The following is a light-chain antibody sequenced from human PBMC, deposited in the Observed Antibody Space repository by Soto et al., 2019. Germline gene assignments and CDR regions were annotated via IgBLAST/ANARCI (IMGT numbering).Light chain of an antibody. J-gene: IGKJ3*01. CDR1: QSVSSSY. Sequence: EMVLTQSPGTLSLSPGEIATLSCRASQSVSSSYLAWYQQKPGQAPRLLIYGASSRATGIPGRFSGSGSGTDFTLTISRLEPEDFAVYYCQQYGRSPFTFGPGTKVDIK. V-gene: IGKV3-20*01. CDR2: GAS. CDR3: QQYGRSPFT.